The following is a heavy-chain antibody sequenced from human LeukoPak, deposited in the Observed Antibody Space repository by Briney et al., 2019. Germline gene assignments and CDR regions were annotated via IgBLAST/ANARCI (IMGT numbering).Heavy chain of an antibody. V-gene: IGHV4-39*01. D-gene: IGHD1-26*01. Sequence: SETLSLTCAVYGGSFSGYYWGWIRQPPGKGLEWIGSMYYSGSTYYNPSLKSPVTISLDTSKNQFSLKLSSVTAADTAVYFCARLMGDITGSFDYWGQGTLVTVSS. CDR3: ARLMGDITGSFDY. CDR2: MYYSGST. J-gene: IGHJ4*02. CDR1: GGSFSGYY.